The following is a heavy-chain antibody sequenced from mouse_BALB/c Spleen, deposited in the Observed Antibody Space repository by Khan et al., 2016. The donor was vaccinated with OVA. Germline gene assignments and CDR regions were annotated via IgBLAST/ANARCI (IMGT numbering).Heavy chain of an antibody. D-gene: IGHD2-14*01. J-gene: IGHJ4*01. Sequence: EVELVEPGPGLVKPSQSLSLTCTVTGYAITSDYAWNWIRQFPGNKLEWMGYISSTGSTSYNPSLKSRISITRDTSKNQFFLQLKSVTTEDTATYYCARSLYYSYGYALDCWGRGTSVTVSS. CDR1: GYAITSDYA. CDR2: ISSTGST. V-gene: IGHV3-2*02. CDR3: ARSLYYSYGYALDC.